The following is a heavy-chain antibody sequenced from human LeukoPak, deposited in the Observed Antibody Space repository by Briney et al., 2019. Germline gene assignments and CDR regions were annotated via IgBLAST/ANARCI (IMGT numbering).Heavy chain of an antibody. CDR1: GYTLTSYG. J-gene: IGHJ4*02. CDR2: MNPNSGNT. Sequence: ASVKVSCRASGYTLTSYGINWVRQATGQGLEWMGWMNPNSGNTGYAQKFQGRVTMTRNTSISTAYMELSSLRSEDTAVYYCARGFSSWFPFGYWGQGTLVTVSS. CDR3: ARGFSSWFPFGY. D-gene: IGHD6-13*01. V-gene: IGHV1-8*02.